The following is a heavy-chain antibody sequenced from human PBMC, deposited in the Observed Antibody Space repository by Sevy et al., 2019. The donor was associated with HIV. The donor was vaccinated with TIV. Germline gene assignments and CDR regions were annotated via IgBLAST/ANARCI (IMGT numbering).Heavy chain of an antibody. J-gene: IGHJ6*02. Sequence: SETLSLTCTVSGGSISSYYWSWIRQPPGKGLEWIGYIYYSGSTNYNPSLKSRVTISVDTCKNQFSLKLSSVTAADTAVYYCARSDGLGMDVWGQGTTVTVSS. D-gene: IGHD4-17*01. V-gene: IGHV4-59*01. CDR3: ARSDGLGMDV. CDR2: IYYSGST. CDR1: GGSISSYY.